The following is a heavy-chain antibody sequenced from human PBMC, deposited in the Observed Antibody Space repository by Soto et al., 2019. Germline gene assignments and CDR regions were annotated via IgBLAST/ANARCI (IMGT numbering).Heavy chain of an antibody. Sequence: QVQLVQSGAEVKKPGSSVKVSCKASGVTFSSYTISWVRQAPGQGLEWMGRIIPILGIANYAQKFQGRVTITADKSTSTAYMELSSLRSDDTAVYYCASRLSIAAAGTGYFQHWGQGTLVTVSS. J-gene: IGHJ1*01. CDR1: GVTFSSYT. CDR2: IIPILGIA. D-gene: IGHD6-13*01. CDR3: ASRLSIAAAGTGYFQH. V-gene: IGHV1-69*02.